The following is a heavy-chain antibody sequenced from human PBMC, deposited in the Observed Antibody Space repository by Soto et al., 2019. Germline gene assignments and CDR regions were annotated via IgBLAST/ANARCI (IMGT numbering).Heavy chain of an antibody. D-gene: IGHD5-12*01. V-gene: IGHV3-48*03. J-gene: IGHJ6*02. CDR1: GFTFSSYE. Sequence: EVQLVESGGGLVQPGGSLRLSCAASGFTFSSYEMNWVRQAPGKGLEWVSYISSSGSTIYYADSVKGRFTISRDNAKNSLYLQMNSLRAEDTAVYYCASLSTITSIETVSQQSYGMDVWGQGTTVTVSS. CDR3: ASLSTITSIETVSQQSYGMDV. CDR2: ISSSGSTI.